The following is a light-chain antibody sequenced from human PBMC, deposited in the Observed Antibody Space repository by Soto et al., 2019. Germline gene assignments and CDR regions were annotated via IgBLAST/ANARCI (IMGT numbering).Light chain of an antibody. CDR1: TGAVTSGYY. CDR3: LLYYGGAHV. J-gene: IGLJ1*01. Sequence: QAVVTQEPSLTVSPGGTVTLTCASSTGAVTSGYYPNWFQQKPGQAPRALIYSTGNKHSWTPARFSGSLLGGKAALTLSGVQPEDEAEYYCLLYYGGAHVFGTGTKGTVL. CDR2: STG. V-gene: IGLV7-43*01.